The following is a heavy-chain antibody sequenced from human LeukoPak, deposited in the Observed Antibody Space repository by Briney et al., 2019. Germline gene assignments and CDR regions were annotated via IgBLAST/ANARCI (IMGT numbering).Heavy chain of an antibody. CDR3: GRCVRKEFDP. CDR1: GASFSSSTYY. Sequence: SETLSLTCTVSGASFSSSTYYWGWIRQSPGKGLEWIGSIYYSGSTYYNPSLKSRVTMSVDTSKNQFSLKLSSVTAADTAVYYCGRCVRKEFDPWGQGTLVTVSS. V-gene: IGHV4-39*01. CDR2: IYYSGST. J-gene: IGHJ5*02. D-gene: IGHD2-21*01.